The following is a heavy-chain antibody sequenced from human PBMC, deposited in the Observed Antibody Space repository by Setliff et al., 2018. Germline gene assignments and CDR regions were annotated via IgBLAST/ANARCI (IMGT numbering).Heavy chain of an antibody. CDR1: GGSISSSDFY. CDR2: IYYSGTT. D-gene: IGHD3-10*01. Sequence: SETLSLTCTVSGGSISSSDFYWGWIRQPPGKGLEWVGSIYYSGTTYYNPSLKSPVTISTDTSKNQFSLKLSSVTAADTAIYYCARHDARGYYYYMDVWGEGTTVTVSS. V-gene: IGHV4-39*01. CDR3: ARHDARGYYYYMDV. J-gene: IGHJ6*03.